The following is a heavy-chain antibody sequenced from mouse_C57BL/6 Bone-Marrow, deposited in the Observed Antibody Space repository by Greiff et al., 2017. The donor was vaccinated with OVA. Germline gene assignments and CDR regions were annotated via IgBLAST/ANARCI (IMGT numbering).Heavy chain of an antibody. CDR3: ARRVFITTVGWYFDV. CDR2: IYPGGGYT. Sequence: VMLVESGAELVRPGTSVKMSCKASGYTFTNYWTGWAKQRPGHGLEWIGDIYPGGGYTNYNEKFKGKATLTADKSSSTAYMQFSSLTSEDSAIYYCARRVFITTVGWYFDVWGTGTTVTVSS. V-gene: IGHV1-63*01. D-gene: IGHD1-1*01. J-gene: IGHJ1*03. CDR1: GYTFTNYW.